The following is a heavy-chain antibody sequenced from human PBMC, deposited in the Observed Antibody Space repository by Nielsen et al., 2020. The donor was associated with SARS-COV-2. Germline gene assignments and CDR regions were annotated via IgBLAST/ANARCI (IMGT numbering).Heavy chain of an antibody. D-gene: IGHD6-13*01. CDR2: IRYDGSNK. V-gene: IGHV3-30*02. CDR3: ARASNSSSWYSPYYYYYGMDV. CDR1: GFTFSSYG. J-gene: IGHJ6*02. Sequence: GESLKISCAASGFTFSSYGMHWVRQAPGKGLEWVAFIRYDGSNKYYADSVKGRFTISRDNSKNTLYLQMNSLRAEDTAVYYCARASNSSSWYSPYYYYYGMDVWGQGTTVTVSS.